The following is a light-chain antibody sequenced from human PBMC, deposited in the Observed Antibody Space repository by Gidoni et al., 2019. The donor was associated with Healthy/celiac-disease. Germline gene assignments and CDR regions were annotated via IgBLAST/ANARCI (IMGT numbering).Light chain of an antibody. CDR3: QQYYSTPHT. CDR2: WAS. CDR1: QSVLYSSNNKNY. J-gene: IGKJ2*01. V-gene: IGKV4-1*01. Sequence: DIVITHSPDSLAVSLGERATINCKSSQSVLYSSNNKNYLAWYQQKPGQPPKLLIYWASTRESGVPDRFSGSGSGTDFTLTISSLQAEDVAVYYCQQYYSTPHTFGQGTKLEIK.